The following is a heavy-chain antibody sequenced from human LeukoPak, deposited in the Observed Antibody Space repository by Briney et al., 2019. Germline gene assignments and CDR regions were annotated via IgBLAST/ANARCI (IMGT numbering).Heavy chain of an antibody. D-gene: IGHD3-10*01. Sequence: GGSLRLSCAASGFTFSSYSMNWVRQSPGKGLEGVSYISSSSSTIYYADSVKGRFTISRDNAKNSLYLQMNSLRAEDTAVYYCARDGTWFGELFVYWGQGTLVTVSS. CDR2: ISSSSSTI. CDR1: GFTFSSYS. V-gene: IGHV3-48*01. CDR3: ARDGTWFGELFVY. J-gene: IGHJ4*02.